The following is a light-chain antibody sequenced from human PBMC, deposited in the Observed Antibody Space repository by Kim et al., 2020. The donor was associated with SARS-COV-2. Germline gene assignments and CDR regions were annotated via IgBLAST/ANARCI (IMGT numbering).Light chain of an antibody. CDR2: GNN. V-gene: IGLV1-40*01. CDR1: RSNIGAGYD. J-gene: IGLJ3*02. CDR3: QSYDSRLSGYWV. Sequence: QSVLTQPPSVSGAPGQRVTISCTGSRSNIGAGYDVYWYQQLPGTAPKLLIYGNNNRPSGVPDRFSGSNSGTLASLAITGLQAEDEADYYCQSYDSRLSGYWVFGGGTQLTVL.